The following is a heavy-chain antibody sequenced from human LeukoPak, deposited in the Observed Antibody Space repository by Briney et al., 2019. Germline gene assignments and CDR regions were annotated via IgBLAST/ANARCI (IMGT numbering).Heavy chain of an antibody. V-gene: IGHV3-23*01. Sequence: PGGSLRLSCAASGFAFSNYVMTWVRQAPGKGLEWVSAISGSGDSTYYADSVKGRFTISRDNSKNTLYLQMNSLRAEDTAVYYCANFGCSSTSCLDYWGQGTLVTVSS. CDR2: ISGSGDST. J-gene: IGHJ4*02. D-gene: IGHD2-2*01. CDR3: ANFGCSSTSCLDY. CDR1: GFAFSNYV.